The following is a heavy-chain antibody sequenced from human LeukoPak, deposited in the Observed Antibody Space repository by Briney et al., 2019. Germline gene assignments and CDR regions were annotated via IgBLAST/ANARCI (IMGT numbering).Heavy chain of an antibody. CDR2: IYYSGST. D-gene: IGHD3-3*01. Sequence: SETLSLTCTVSGGSISSYYWSWIRQPPGKGLEWIGYIYYSGSTNYNPSPKSRVTISVDTSKNQFSLKLSSVTAADTAVYYCARVESVTIFGVVIGAWFDPWGQGTLVTVSS. CDR1: GGSISSYY. CDR3: ARVESVTIFGVVIGAWFDP. V-gene: IGHV4-59*01. J-gene: IGHJ5*02.